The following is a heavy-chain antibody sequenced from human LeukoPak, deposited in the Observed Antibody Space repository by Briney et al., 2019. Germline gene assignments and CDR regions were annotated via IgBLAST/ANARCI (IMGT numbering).Heavy chain of an antibody. CDR1: GFTLSSYA. CDR3: AKAHYCSSTSCYAFDI. D-gene: IGHD2-2*01. CDR2: VGTGDDT. J-gene: IGHJ3*02. V-gene: IGHV3-23*01. Sequence: PGGSLRLSCAASGFTLSSYAMYWVRQAPGKGLEWVSAVGTGDDTYYADSVKGRFTISRDNSKNTLYLQMNSLRAEDTAEYYCAKAHYCSSTSCYAFDIWGHGTVVTVSS.